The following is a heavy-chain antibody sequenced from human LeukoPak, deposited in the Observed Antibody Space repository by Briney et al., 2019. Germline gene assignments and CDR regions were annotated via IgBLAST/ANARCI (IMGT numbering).Heavy chain of an antibody. Sequence: SETLSLTCTVSGGSISSYYWSWIRQPAGKGLEWIGRIYTSGSTNYNPSLKSRVTMSVDTSKNQFSLKLSSVTAPDTAVYYCARVGNWNDDEGSWFDPWGQGTLVNVSS. CDR1: GGSISSYY. CDR3: ARVGNWNDDEGSWFDP. J-gene: IGHJ5*02. D-gene: IGHD1-1*01. V-gene: IGHV4-4*07. CDR2: IYTSGST.